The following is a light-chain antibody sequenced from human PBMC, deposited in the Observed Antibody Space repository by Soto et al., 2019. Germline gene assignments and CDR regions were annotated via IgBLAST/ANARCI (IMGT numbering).Light chain of an antibody. CDR3: QQRSNWSLT. V-gene: IGKV3-15*01. CDR2: EAS. CDR1: QSLRTK. Sequence: IVMTQSPAALSVSPGERATLSCRASQSLRTKLAWYQQKPGQAPRLLIHEASTRATGIPARFSGSGSGTEFTLTISSLQSEDFAVYYCQQRSNWSLTFGGGTKVEIK. J-gene: IGKJ4*01.